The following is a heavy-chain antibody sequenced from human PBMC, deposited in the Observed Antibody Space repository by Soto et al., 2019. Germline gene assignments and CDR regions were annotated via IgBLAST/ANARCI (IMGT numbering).Heavy chain of an antibody. J-gene: IGHJ6*02. D-gene: IGHD3-10*01. V-gene: IGHV4-4*02. CDR3: ALRQVMGVARKRNYYYPMTV. Sequence: SETLSLSCDVSGDSISSFNWRSWRRQPAGEVLQWFGESYSTGTIKYNPSLESRVTISVDGSKNQFSLRLTSVTAADTAVYYCALRQVMGVARKRNYYYPMTVWGQGTTVTVSS. CDR1: GDSISSFNW. CDR2: SYSTGTI.